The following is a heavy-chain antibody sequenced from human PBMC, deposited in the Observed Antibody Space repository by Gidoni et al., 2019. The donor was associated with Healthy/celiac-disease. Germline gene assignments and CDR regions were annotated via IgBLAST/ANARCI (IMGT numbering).Heavy chain of an antibody. J-gene: IGHJ6*02. CDR1: GGSFSGYY. CDR2: INHSGST. CDR3: ARERLLLWFGESYYYYGMDV. V-gene: IGHV4-34*01. Sequence: QVQLQQWGAGLLKPSETLSLTCAVYGGSFSGYYWSWIRQPPGKGLEWIGEINHSGSTNYNPSLKSRVTISVDTSKNQFSLKLSSVTAADTAVYYCARERLLLWFGESYYYYGMDVWGQGTTVTVSS. D-gene: IGHD3-10*01.